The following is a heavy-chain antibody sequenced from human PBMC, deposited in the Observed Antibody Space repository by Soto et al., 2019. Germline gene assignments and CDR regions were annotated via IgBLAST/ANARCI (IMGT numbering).Heavy chain of an antibody. V-gene: IGHV3-7*01. D-gene: IGHD1-26*01. CDR3: ATWGGAGSDY. J-gene: IGHJ4*02. Sequence: EVQLVESGGGLVQPGGSLRLSCAASGFTFSSYYMSWVRQAQGKGLEWVANVNGDGSEKYYVDSVKGRFTVSRDNAKNSLYLQMTSLRAEDAAVYYCATWGGAGSDYWGQGTLVTVAS. CDR1: GFTFSSYY. CDR2: VNGDGSEK.